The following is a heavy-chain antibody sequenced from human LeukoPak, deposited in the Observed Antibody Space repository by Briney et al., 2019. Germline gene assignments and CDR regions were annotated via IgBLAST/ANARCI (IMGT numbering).Heavy chain of an antibody. D-gene: IGHD1-26*01. CDR3: ARGGSGNFYY. Sequence: GGSLRHSCTASGFTFSSYWMNWVRQAPGKGLVWVSRIGSDGGSTTYADSVKGRFTISRDNAKNTLYLQMTSLRAEDTAVYYCARGGSGNFYYWGQGTLVTVSS. CDR1: GFTFSSYW. J-gene: IGHJ4*02. V-gene: IGHV3-74*03. CDR2: IGSDGGST.